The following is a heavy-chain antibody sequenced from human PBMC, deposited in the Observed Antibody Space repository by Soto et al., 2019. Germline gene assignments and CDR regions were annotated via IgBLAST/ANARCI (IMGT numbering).Heavy chain of an antibody. V-gene: IGHV3-48*04. CDR1: GFTFSSYS. CDR2: ISSSSSAI. D-gene: IGHD6-13*01. J-gene: IGHJ4*02. CDR3: AKAQYSSNYRPPGFFYFDS. Sequence: GGSLRLSCAASGFTFSSYSMNWVRQAPGKGLEWVSYISSSSSAIYYADSVKGRFTISRDNAENSLYLQMNSLRAEDSAVYYCAKAQYSSNYRPPGFFYFDSWGQGSLVTVSS.